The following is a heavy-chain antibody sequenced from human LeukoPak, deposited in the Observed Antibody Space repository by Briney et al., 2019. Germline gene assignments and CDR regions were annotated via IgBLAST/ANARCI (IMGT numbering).Heavy chain of an antibody. CDR3: ARDRLGDYFDY. V-gene: IGHV4-30-4*01. J-gene: IGHJ4*02. D-gene: IGHD3-16*01. Sequence: SQTLSLTCTVSGGSISSGDYYWSWIRQPPGKGLEWIGYIYYSGSTYYNPSLKSRVTISVDTSKNQFTLKLSSVTAADTAVYYCARDRLGDYFDYWGQGTLVTVSS. CDR2: IYYSGST. CDR1: GGSISSGDYY.